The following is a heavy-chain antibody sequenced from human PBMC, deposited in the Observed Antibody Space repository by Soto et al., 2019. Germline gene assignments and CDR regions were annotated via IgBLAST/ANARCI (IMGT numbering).Heavy chain of an antibody. D-gene: IGHD3-3*01. CDR1: GGSFSGYY. Sequence: PSETLSLTCAVYGGSFSGYYWSWIRQPPGKGLEWIGEINHSGSTNYNPSLKSRVTISVDTSKNQFSLKLSSVTAADTAVYYCARIKFWSRYPPGYFDLSGQGTLLTAS. CDR2: INHSGST. J-gene: IGHJ5*02. CDR3: ARIKFWSRYPPGYFDL. V-gene: IGHV4-34*01.